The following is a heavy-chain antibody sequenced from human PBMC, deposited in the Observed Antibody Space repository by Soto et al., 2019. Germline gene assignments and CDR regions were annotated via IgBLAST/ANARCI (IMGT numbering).Heavy chain of an antibody. J-gene: IGHJ5*02. D-gene: IGHD3-3*01. V-gene: IGHV5-10-1*01. CDR2: YDPIYTYT. CDR3: SISRKTTIFGPWWFDP. CDR1: GYSFTSYW. Sequence: GESPKIYCKGPGYSFTSYWISWVRQMPVKGREWMGRYDPIYTYTNYSPSFQAHDTISTDKASSTAYLQWSSLKASDTAKYYCSISRKTTIFGPWWFDPWGQGTPVTVSS.